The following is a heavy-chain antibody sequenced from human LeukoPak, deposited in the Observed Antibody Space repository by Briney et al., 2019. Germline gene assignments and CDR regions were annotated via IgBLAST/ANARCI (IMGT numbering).Heavy chain of an antibody. D-gene: IGHD6-19*01. V-gene: IGHV3-48*01. Sequence: GGSLRLSCAASGFTFSSYSMNWVRQAPGKGLEWVSYISSSSSTIYYADSVKGRFTISRDNAKNSLYLQMNSLRAEDTAVYYCARESRSGSGDAYYYYYGMDVWGQGTTVTVSS. CDR3: ARESRSGSGDAYYYYYGMDV. CDR1: GFTFSSYS. J-gene: IGHJ6*02. CDR2: ISSSSSTI.